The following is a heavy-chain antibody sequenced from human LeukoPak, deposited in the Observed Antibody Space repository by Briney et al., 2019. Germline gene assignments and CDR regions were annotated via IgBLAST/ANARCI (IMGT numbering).Heavy chain of an antibody. CDR1: GGSFSGYY. Sequence: SETLSLTCAVYGGSFSGYYWSWIRQPPGKGLEWIGEINHSGSTNYNPSLKSRVTISLDTSKNQFSLKLSSVTAADTAVYYCARSSTKTYYYDSSGYYNWGQGTLVTVSS. D-gene: IGHD3-22*01. J-gene: IGHJ4*02. CDR2: INHSGST. CDR3: ARSSTKTYYYDSSGYYN. V-gene: IGHV4-34*01.